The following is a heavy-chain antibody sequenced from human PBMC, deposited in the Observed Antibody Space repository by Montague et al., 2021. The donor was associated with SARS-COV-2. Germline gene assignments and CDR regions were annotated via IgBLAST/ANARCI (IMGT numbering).Heavy chain of an antibody. V-gene: IGHV4-39*01. CDR3: ASHDHTDFGNPNWFDP. CDR2: MVYSGRN. CDR1: GGSINSDTAF. Sequence: SETLSLTCTVSGGSINSDTAFWGWVRQSPGKGLEWIGSMVYSGRNFYNGALRSRLTISVDTSKNQFSLELRAVTAADTGLYYCASHDHTDFGNPNWFDPWGQGTLVTVSS. J-gene: IGHJ5*02. D-gene: IGHD5-18*01.